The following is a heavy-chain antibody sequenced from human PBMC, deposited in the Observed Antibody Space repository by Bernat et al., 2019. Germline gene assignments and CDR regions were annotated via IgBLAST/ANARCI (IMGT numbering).Heavy chain of an antibody. D-gene: IGHD3-10*01. CDR3: ARLGIFGVLDGNAFDI. CDR2: IYPGDPDT. V-gene: IGHV5-51*03. J-gene: IGHJ3*02. Sequence: ELRLVQSGAEVKKPGESLKISCKGSGYSFTSYWIGWVRQMPGKGLEWMGIIYPGDPDTRYSPSFQGQDNTSAEKFISTAYLKWRSLNASDRAMYYCARLGIFGVLDGNAFDIWGQGTMVTVSS. CDR1: GYSFTSYW.